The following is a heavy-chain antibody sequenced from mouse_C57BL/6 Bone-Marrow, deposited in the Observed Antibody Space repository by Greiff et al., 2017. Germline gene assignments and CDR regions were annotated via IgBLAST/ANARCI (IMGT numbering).Heavy chain of an antibody. D-gene: IGHD1-1*01. CDR1: GFTFSSYA. CDR2: ISDGGSYT. V-gene: IGHV5-4*03. CDR3: ARRITTVVEAFAY. Sequence: EVMLVESGGGLVKPGGSLKLSCAASGFTFSSYAMSWVRQTPEKRLEWVATISDGGSYTYYPDNVKGRFTISRDNAKNNLYLQMSHLKSEDTAMYYCARRITTVVEAFAYWGQGTLVTDSA. J-gene: IGHJ3*01.